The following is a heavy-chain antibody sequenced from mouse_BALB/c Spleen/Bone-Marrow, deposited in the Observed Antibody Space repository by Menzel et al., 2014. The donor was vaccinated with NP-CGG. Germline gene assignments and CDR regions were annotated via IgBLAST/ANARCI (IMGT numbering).Heavy chain of an antibody. CDR2: IWAGGST. J-gene: IGHJ4*01. V-gene: IGHV2-9*02. CDR3: ARDYYGSLYAMDY. Sequence: VHLVESGPGLVAPSQSLSITCTVSGFSLTSYGVHWVRRPPGKGLEWLGVIWAGGSTNYNSALMSRLSISKDNSKSQVFLKMNSLQTDDTAMYYCARDYYGSLYAMDYWGQGTSVTVSS. D-gene: IGHD1-1*01. CDR1: GFSLTSYG.